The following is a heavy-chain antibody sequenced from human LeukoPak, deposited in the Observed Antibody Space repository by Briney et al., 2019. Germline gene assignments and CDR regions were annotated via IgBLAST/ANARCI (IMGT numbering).Heavy chain of an antibody. D-gene: IGHD5-18*01. CDR1: GFTFSSYG. CDR3: ARDGGYSYGYSWFDP. J-gene: IGHJ5*02. Sequence: GGSLRLSCAASGFTFSSYGMHWVRQAPGKGLEWVAVISYDGSNKYYADSVKGRFTISRDNSKNTLYLQMNSLRAKDTAVYYCARDGGYSYGYSWFDPWGQGTLVTVSS. CDR2: ISYDGSNK. V-gene: IGHV3-30*19.